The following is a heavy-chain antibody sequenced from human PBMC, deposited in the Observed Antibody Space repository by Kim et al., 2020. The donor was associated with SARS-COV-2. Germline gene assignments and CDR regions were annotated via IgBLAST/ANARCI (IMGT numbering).Heavy chain of an antibody. D-gene: IGHD2-15*01. CDR3: AGVRRDGYSGKAFPFDN. CDR1: GGTFSSYA. Sequence: SVKVSCKASGGTFSSYAISWVRQAPGQGLEWMGRIIPILGIANYAQKFQGRVTTTADKSTSTAYMELSSLRSEDTAVYYCAGVRRDGYSGKAFPFDNWG. V-gene: IGHV1-69*04. CDR2: IIPILGIA. J-gene: IGHJ4*01.